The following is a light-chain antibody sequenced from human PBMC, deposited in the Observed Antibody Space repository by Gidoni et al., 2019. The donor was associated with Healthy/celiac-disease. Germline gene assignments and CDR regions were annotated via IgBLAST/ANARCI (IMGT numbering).Light chain of an antibody. Sequence: DLQMTQSPSSLSASVGDIVTITCQAIQDISNYLNWYQQKPGKAPKRLIYDASNLETGVPSRFSGSGSGTDFTFTISSLQPEDMATYYCQQYDNLPLTFGGGTKVEIK. CDR3: QQYDNLPLT. V-gene: IGKV1-33*01. CDR1: QDISNY. CDR2: DAS. J-gene: IGKJ4*01.